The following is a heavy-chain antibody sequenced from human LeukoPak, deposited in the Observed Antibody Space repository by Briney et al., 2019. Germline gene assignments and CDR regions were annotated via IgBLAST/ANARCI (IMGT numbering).Heavy chain of an antibody. CDR3: ASGGITFGGVIVKRPFDY. CDR1: GGSISNSRHY. CDR2: FPYSGTP. V-gene: IGHV4-39*07. J-gene: IGHJ4*02. Sequence: SEALSLTCSVSGGSISNSRHYWDWIRQPPGKGLEWIGSFPYSGTPYFNPSLKSRVTISLDTTKNQFSLKLTSVTAADTAVYYCASGGITFGGVIVKRPFDYWGQGTLVTVSS. D-gene: IGHD3-16*02.